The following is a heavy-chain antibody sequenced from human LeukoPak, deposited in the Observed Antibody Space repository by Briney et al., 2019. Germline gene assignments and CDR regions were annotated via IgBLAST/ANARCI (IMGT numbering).Heavy chain of an antibody. CDR3: ARVMVGAATGDPAFDP. CDR2: IYYSGST. J-gene: IGHJ5*02. V-gene: IGHV4-39*07. CDR1: GGSISSSSYY. D-gene: IGHD1-26*01. Sequence: SETLSLTCTVSGGSISSSSYYWGWIRQPPGKGLEWIGSIYYSGSTNYNPSLKSRVTISVDTSKNQFSLKLSSVTAADTAVYYCARVMVGAATGDPAFDPWGQGTLVTVSS.